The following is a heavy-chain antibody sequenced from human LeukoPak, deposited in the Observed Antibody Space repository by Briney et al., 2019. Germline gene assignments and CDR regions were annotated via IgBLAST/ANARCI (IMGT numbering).Heavy chain of an antibody. J-gene: IGHJ4*02. D-gene: IGHD1-7*01. CDR3: VSYNWNYPDY. CDR2: INGDGSTT. V-gene: IGHV3-74*01. CDR1: GFTFSRYA. Sequence: GGSLRLSCAASGFTFSRYAMSWVRQAPGKGLVWVSRINGDGSTTAYADSVKGRFTISRDNAKNTLFLQMNSLRAEDTAVYYCVSYNWNYPDYWGQGTLVTVSS.